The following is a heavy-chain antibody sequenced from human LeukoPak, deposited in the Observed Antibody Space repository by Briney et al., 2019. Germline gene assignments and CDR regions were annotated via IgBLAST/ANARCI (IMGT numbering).Heavy chain of an antibody. Sequence: GGSLRLSCAASGFTFSSYAMTWVRRAPGKGLEWVSTIEVGGAITHYAASVKGRFTISRDNSKNTLYLQMNSLRAEDTAVYYCAKVLSYSSSPWADYWGQGTLVTVSS. V-gene: IGHV3-23*01. CDR2: IEVGGAIT. CDR3: AKVLSYSSSPWADY. CDR1: GFTFSSYA. D-gene: IGHD6-13*01. J-gene: IGHJ4*02.